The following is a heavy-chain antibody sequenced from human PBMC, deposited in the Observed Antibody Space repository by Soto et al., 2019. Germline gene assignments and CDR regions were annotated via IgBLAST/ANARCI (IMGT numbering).Heavy chain of an antibody. D-gene: IGHD3-22*01. CDR3: ASLYSGGYYYIVHY. J-gene: IGHJ4*02. CDR1: GFTFSSYG. CDR2: ISSSSSYI. V-gene: IGHV3-21*01. Sequence: PEGSLSLSCVASGFTFSSYGMNWVRQAPGKGMEWVSSISSSSSYIYYADSVKGRFTISRDNAKNSLYLQMNSLRAEDTAVYYCASLYSGGYYYIVHYWGQGTFVTVSS.